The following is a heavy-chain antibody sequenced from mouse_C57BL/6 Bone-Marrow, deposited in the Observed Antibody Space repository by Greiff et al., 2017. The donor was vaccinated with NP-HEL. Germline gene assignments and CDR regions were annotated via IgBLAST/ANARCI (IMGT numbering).Heavy chain of an antibody. CDR1: GFSLSTSGMG. CDR3: ARTSYGSSPGWFAY. CDR2: IYWDDDK. V-gene: IGHV8-12*01. J-gene: IGHJ3*01. D-gene: IGHD1-1*01. Sequence: QVQLKESGPGILQSSQTLSLTCSFSGFSLSTSGMGVSWIRQPSGKGLEWLAHIYWDDDKRYNPSLKSRLTISKDTSRNQVFLKITSVDTADTTTYYCARTSYGSSPGWFAYWGQGTLVTVSA.